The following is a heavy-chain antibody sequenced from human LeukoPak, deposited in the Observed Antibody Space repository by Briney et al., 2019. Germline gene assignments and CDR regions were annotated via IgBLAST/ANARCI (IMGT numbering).Heavy chain of an antibody. V-gene: IGHV3-33*06. D-gene: IGHD3-9*01. CDR1: GFTFSSYG. J-gene: IGHJ4*02. CDR2: IWYDGSNK. Sequence: PGRSLRLSCAASGFTFSSYGMHWVRQAPGKGLEWVAVIWYDGSNKYYADSVKGRFTISRDNSKNTLYLQMNSLRAEDTAVYYCAQDGRYFVSALDYWGQGTLVTVSS. CDR3: AQDGRYFVSALDY.